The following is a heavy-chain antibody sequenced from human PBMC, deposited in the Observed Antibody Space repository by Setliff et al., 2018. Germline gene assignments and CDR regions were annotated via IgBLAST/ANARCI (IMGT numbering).Heavy chain of an antibody. CDR2: IFYSGSS. CDR1: GVSIRSYY. D-gene: IGHD4-17*01. Sequence: SEILSLTCTVSGVSIRSYYWSWIRQPPGKGLEWIGYIFYSGSSNYNPSLQSRVSISVDTSKNQLPLKLDSLTAADTAVYFCARLPRTVTHFDYWGQGALVTVSS. CDR3: ARLPRTVTHFDY. J-gene: IGHJ4*02. V-gene: IGHV4-59*01.